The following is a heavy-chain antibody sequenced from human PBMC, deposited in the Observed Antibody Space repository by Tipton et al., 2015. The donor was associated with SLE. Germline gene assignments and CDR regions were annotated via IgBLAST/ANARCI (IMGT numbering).Heavy chain of an antibody. J-gene: IGHJ3*02. Sequence: TLSLTCAVSGGSISSGGYSWSWIRQPPGKGLEWIGYIYHSGSTYYNPSLKSRVTRSVDRSKNQFSLKLSSVTAADTAVYYCASGDAFDIWGQGTMVTVSS. CDR1: GGSISSGGYS. CDR2: IYHSGST. V-gene: IGHV4-30-2*01. CDR3: ASGDAFDI.